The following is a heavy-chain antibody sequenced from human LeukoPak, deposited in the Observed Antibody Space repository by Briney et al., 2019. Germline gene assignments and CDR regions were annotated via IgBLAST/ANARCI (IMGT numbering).Heavy chain of an antibody. D-gene: IGHD6-6*01. Sequence: ASVKVSCKASGGTFSSYTISWVRRAPGQGLEWMGRIIPILGIANYAQKFQGRVTITADKSTSTAYMELSSLRSEDTAVYYCARDLSTSSPRAENYWGQGTLVTVSS. J-gene: IGHJ4*02. CDR2: IIPILGIA. V-gene: IGHV1-69*04. CDR3: ARDLSTSSPRAENY. CDR1: GGTFSSYT.